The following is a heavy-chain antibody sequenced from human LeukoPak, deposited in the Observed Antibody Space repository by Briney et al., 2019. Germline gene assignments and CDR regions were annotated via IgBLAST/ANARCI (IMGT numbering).Heavy chain of an antibody. D-gene: IGHD6-6*01. CDR1: GYTFTGYY. CDR3: ASFSEAARGAFDI. V-gene: IGHV1-2*02. Sequence: ASVKVSCKASGYTFTGYYMHWVRQAPGQGLEWMGWINPNSGGTNYAQKFQGRVTMTRDTSISTAYMELSRLRPDDTAVYYCASFSEAARGAFDIWGQGTMVTVSS. CDR2: INPNSGGT. J-gene: IGHJ3*02.